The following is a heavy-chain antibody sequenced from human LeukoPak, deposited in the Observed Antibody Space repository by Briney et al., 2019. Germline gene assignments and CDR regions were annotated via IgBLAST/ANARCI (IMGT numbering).Heavy chain of an antibody. CDR1: GFTFSSYA. CDR2: ISSSSSTI. V-gene: IGHV3-48*01. J-gene: IGHJ4*02. CDR3: ARDATIFGVVITDY. D-gene: IGHD3-3*01. Sequence: GGSLRLSCAASGFTFSSYAMSWVRQAPGKGLEWVSYISSSSSTIYYADSVKGRFTISRDNAKNSLYLQMNSLRAEDTAVYYCARDATIFGVVITDYWGQGTLVTVSS.